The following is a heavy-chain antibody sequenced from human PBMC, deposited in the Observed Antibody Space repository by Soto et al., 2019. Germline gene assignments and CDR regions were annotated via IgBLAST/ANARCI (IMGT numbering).Heavy chain of an antibody. V-gene: IGHV4-59*01. J-gene: IGHJ4*02. CDR3: ATANGDLTN. Sequence: QVQLQESGPGLVKPSETLSLTCTVSGGSINSYYWSWIRQPPGKGLEWFGYIYYSGSTNYNPSLKSRVTISVDTSKTHSTLKLSSVTAADTAVYYCATANGDLTNWSQGTLVTFSS. CDR1: GGSINSYY. CDR2: IYYSGST. D-gene: IGHD3-10*01.